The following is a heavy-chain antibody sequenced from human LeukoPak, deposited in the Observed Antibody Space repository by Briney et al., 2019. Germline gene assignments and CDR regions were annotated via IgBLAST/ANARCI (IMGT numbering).Heavy chain of an antibody. V-gene: IGHV1-24*01. J-gene: IGHJ4*02. CDR2: FDPEDGEK. Sequence: ASVKVSCKISGYPLTDLSMHWVRQAPGKGLEWMGRFDPEDGEKIYAQNFQGRVTMTEDTSTDTAYMELSSLRSEDTAVYYCATGPIDMIVDYLHYWGQGTLVTVSS. CDR3: ATGPIDMIVDYLHY. D-gene: IGHD3-16*01. CDR1: GYPLTDLS.